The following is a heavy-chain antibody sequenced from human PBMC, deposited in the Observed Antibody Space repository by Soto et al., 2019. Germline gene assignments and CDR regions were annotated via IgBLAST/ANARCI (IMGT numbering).Heavy chain of an antibody. D-gene: IGHD2-15*01. CDR1: GFTFGIYS. J-gene: IGHJ5*02. CDR2: INGSSSTV. CDR3: ARGDRFRCSGDRCFSDGLFLS. V-gene: IGHV3-48*02. Sequence: EVQLVESGGGLVQRGGSLRLSCAASGFTFGIYSMNWVRQAPGKGLEWISYINGSSSTVYYAESVKGRFIISRDNADNSLYLQMNSLRDADTAVYYCARGDRFRCSGDRCFSDGLFLSWGQGTLVTVSS.